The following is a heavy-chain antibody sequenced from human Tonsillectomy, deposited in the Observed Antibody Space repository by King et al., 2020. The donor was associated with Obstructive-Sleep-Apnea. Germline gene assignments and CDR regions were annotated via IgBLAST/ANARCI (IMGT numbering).Heavy chain of an antibody. CDR2: ISSSSSYI. CDR1: GFTFSSYS. J-gene: IGHJ4*02. D-gene: IGHD5-12*01. Sequence: VQLVESGGGLVKPGGSLRLSCAASGFTFSSYSMNWVRQAPGKGLEWVSSISSSSSYIYYADSVKGRFTISRDNAKNSLYLQMNSLSTEDTAVYYCARDTSGYSGEGYYFDYWGQGTLVTVSS. V-gene: IGHV3-21*01. CDR3: ARDTSGYSGEGYYFDY.